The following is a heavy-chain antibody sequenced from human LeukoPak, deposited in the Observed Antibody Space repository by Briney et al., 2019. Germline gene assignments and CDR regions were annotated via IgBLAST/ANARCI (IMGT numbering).Heavy chain of an antibody. J-gene: IGHJ4*02. CDR2: IFYNGNT. V-gene: IGHV4-59*08. CDR1: GGSLTNDF. CDR3: ARHGRRYDLLTGYSALGVDK. Sequence: PLETLSLTCTVSGGSLTNDFWSWIRQPPGKGLEWIGYIFYNGNTKYNPPLKSRVTISVDTSKNQFSLRLSSVTAADTAVYYCARHGRRYDLLTGYSALGVDKWGQGTLVTVSS. D-gene: IGHD3-9*01.